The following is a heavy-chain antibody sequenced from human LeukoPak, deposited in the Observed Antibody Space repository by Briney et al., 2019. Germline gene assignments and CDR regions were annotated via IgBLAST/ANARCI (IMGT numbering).Heavy chain of an antibody. Sequence: GSLRLSCAASGFTFSSYAMHWVRQAPGKGLEWIGSIYYSGSTYYNPSLKSRVTISVDTSKNQFSLKLSSVTAADTAVYYCARSIGNYGSGSYYKRPYYFDYWGQGTLVTVSS. CDR1: GFTFSSYA. J-gene: IGHJ4*02. D-gene: IGHD3-10*01. V-gene: IGHV4-39*07. CDR2: IYYSGST. CDR3: ARSIGNYGSGSYYKRPYYFDY.